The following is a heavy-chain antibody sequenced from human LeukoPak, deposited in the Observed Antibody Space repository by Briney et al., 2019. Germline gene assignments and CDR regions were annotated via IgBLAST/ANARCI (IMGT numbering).Heavy chain of an antibody. Sequence: PGGSLRLSCAVSGFTFSSYAMSWVRQAPGKGLEWVSSISSSSSYIYYADSVKGRFTISRDNAKNSLYLQMNSLRAEDTAVYYCARGSSSCCFDPWGQGTLVTVSS. J-gene: IGHJ5*02. D-gene: IGHD6-13*01. CDR2: ISSSSSYI. V-gene: IGHV3-21*01. CDR3: ARGSSSCCFDP. CDR1: GFTFSSYA.